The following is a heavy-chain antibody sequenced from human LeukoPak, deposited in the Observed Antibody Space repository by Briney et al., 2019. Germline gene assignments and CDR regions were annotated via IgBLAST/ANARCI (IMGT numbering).Heavy chain of an antibody. V-gene: IGHV3-30*18. CDR2: ISYHGSNE. D-gene: IGHD4-23*01. J-gene: IGHJ6*02. Sequence: PGRSLRLSCAASGFTFSGYGMYWVRQAPGKGLEWVAVISYHGSNEYYADSVKGRFTIARDNSKNTLYIQMNSLRAEDTAVYYCAKGQEYGANGYYFYAMDVWGQGTTVTVSS. CDR1: GFTFSGYG. CDR3: AKGQEYGANGYYFYAMDV.